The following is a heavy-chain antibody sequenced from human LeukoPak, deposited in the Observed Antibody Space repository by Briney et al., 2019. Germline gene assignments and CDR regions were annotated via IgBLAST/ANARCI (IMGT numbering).Heavy chain of an antibody. V-gene: IGHV1-18*01. J-gene: IGHJ4*02. D-gene: IGHD3-3*01. Sequence: ASVKVSCKASGYTFTSYGISWVRPAPGQGLEWMGWISAYNGNTNYAQRLQGRVTMTTDTSTSTAYMELRSLRSDDTAVYYCAREGDYDFWSGYSDYWGQGTLVTVSS. CDR3: AREGDYDFWSGYSDY. CDR2: ISAYNGNT. CDR1: GYTFTSYG.